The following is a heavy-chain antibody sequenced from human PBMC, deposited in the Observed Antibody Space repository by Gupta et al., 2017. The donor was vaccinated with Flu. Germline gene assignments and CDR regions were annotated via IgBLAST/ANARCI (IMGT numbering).Heavy chain of an antibody. J-gene: IGHJ4*02. CDR1: GVTFSDYA. V-gene: IGHV1-69*01. Sequence: QVQLVQSGAEVTKPGCSVKVSCKTSGVTFSDYAINWVRQAPGQGLEGLGGIIPFFGPTNYAHNVQGRVTITADESTKTAYMELNSLRFENTAVYYCSRKMGGYCSGDTCYSFDYWGQGTLVTVSS. D-gene: IGHD2-15*01. CDR3: SRKMGGYCSGDTCYSFDY. CDR2: IIPFFGPT.